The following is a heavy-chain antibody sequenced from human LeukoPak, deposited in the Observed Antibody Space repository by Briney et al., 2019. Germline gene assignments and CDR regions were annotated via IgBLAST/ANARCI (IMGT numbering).Heavy chain of an antibody. CDR2: FHHSGST. D-gene: IGHD5-24*01. V-gene: IGHV4-38-2*02. CDR1: GYSISSGFH. J-gene: IGHJ4*02. Sequence: SETLSLTCSVSGYSISSGFHWDWIRQPPGKGLEWIGSFHHSGSTPYNPSLNSRVSISVDTSKNQLPLKLSSVTAADTAVYYCARREGYNFDYWGQGTLVTVSS. CDR3: ARREGYNFDY.